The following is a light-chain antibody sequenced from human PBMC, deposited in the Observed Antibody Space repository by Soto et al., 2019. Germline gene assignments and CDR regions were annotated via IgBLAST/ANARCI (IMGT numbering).Light chain of an antibody. CDR1: SSDVGGYNY. CDR3: CSYVGSYNYV. J-gene: IGLJ1*01. Sequence: QSVLAQPRSVSGSPGQSVTISCTGTSSDVGGYNYVSWYQQHPDKAPKLMIYDVSKRPSGVPDRFSGSKSGNTASLTISGLQAEDEADYYCCSYVGSYNYVFGNGTKVTV. CDR2: DVS. V-gene: IGLV2-11*01.